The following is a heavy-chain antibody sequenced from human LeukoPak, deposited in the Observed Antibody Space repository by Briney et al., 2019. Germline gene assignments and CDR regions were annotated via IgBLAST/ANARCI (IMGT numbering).Heavy chain of an antibody. CDR1: GFTFSSYG. J-gene: IGHJ6*02. V-gene: IGHV3-30*18. CDR3: AKWGCSGGSCYLWAYYYGMDV. Sequence: PGGSLRLSCAASGFTFSSYGMHWVRQAPGKGLEWVAVISYDGSNKYYADSVKGRFTISRDNSKNTLYLQMNSLRAEDTAAYYCAKWGCSGGSCYLWAYYYGMDVWGQGTTVTVSS. CDR2: ISYDGSNK. D-gene: IGHD2-15*01.